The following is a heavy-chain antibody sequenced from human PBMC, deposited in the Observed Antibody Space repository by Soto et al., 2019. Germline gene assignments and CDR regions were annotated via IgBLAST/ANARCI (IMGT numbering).Heavy chain of an antibody. CDR2: IYPGDSDT. D-gene: IGHD3-10*01. Sequence: GEALKISCKRSGYSFTSYWIAWVRQMPGKGLEWMGIIYPGDSDTRYSPSFQGQVTISADKSISTAYLQWSSLKASDTAMYYCAGGGVRGVITRTRDYYGMDVWGQGTTVTVSS. CDR1: GYSFTSYW. V-gene: IGHV5-51*01. CDR3: AGGGVRGVITRTRDYYGMDV. J-gene: IGHJ6*02.